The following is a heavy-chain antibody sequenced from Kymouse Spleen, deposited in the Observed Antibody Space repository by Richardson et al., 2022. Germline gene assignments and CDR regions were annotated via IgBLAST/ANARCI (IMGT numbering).Heavy chain of an antibody. V-gene: IGHV3-73*02. Sequence: EVQLVESGGGLVQPGGSLKLSCAASGFTFSGSAMHWVRQASGKGLEWVGRIRSKANSYATAYAASVKGRFTISRDDSKNTAYLQMNSLKTEDTAVYYCTRPPYSSSSDYYYGMDVWGQGTTVTVSS. CDR3: TRPPYSSSSDYYYGMDV. CDR2: IRSKANSYAT. J-gene: IGHJ6*02. CDR1: GFTFSGSA. D-gene: IGHD6-6*01.